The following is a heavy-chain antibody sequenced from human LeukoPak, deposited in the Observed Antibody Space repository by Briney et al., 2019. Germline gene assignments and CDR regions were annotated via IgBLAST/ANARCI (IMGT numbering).Heavy chain of an antibody. CDR1: GGSISSYY. CDR2: IYYSGST. CDR3: ARAGYSGYDAIYYYYYYGMDV. D-gene: IGHD5-12*01. V-gene: IGHV4-59*01. J-gene: IGHJ6*02. Sequence: PSETLSLTCTVSGGSISSYYWSWIRQPPGKGLEWIGYIYYSGSTNYNPSLKSRVTISVDTSKNQFSLKLSSVTAADTAVYYCARAGYSGYDAIYYYYYYGMDVWGQGTTVTVSS.